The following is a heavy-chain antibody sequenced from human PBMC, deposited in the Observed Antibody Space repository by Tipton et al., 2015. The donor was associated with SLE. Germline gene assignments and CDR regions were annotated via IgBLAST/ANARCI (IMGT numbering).Heavy chain of an antibody. CDR3: ARNLEGYFDY. J-gene: IGHJ4*02. Sequence: TLSLTCTVSGGSINSYSWSWIRQPAGKGLEWIGSIYYSGSTYYNPSLKSRVTISVDTSKNQFSLKLSSVTAADTAVYYCARNLEGYFDYWGQGTLVTVSS. D-gene: IGHD5-24*01. CDR1: GGSINSYS. V-gene: IGHV4-4*07. CDR2: IYYSGST.